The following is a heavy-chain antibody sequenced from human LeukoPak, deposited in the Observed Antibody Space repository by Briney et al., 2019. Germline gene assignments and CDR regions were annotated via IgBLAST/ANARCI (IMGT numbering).Heavy chain of an antibody. CDR3: ARRVAGSPRYFDF. CDR2: IYPGDSDT. CDR1: GYSFTSYW. D-gene: IGHD6-19*01. V-gene: IGHV5-51*01. J-gene: IGHJ4*02. Sequence: GESLKISCKGSGYSFTSYWIGWVRQMPGRGLEWMGIIYPGDSDTRYSPSFQGQVTISADKSISTAYLQWPSLKASDTAMYYCARRVAGSPRYFDFWGQGTLVTVSS.